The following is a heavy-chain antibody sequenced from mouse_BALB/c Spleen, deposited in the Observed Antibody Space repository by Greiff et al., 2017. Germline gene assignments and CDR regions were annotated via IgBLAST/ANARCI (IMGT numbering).Heavy chain of an antibody. CDR2: IYPGDGDT. CDR1: GYAFSSYW. CDR3: ARSGSGIYYGNYSYAMDY. V-gene: IGHV1-80*01. D-gene: IGHD2-1*01. J-gene: IGHJ4*01. Sequence: QVHVKQSGAELVRPGSSVKISCKASGYAFSSYWMNWVKQRPGQGLEWIGQIYPGDGDTNYNGKFKGKATLTADKSSSTAYMQLSSLTSEDSAVYFCARSGSGIYYGNYSYAMDYWGQGTSVTVSS.